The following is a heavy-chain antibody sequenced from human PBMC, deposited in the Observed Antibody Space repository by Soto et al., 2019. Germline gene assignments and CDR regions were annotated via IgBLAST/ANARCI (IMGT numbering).Heavy chain of an antibody. CDR3: ARGRSGSYYEGWHFDY. CDR2: IYYSGST. Sequence: KTSETLSLTCTVSGGSISSGGYYWSWIRQHPGKGLEWIGYIYYSGSTYYNPSLKSRVTISVDTSKNQFSLKLSSVTAADTAVYYCARGRSGSYYEGWHFDYWGQGALVTVSS. J-gene: IGHJ4*02. D-gene: IGHD1-26*01. V-gene: IGHV4-31*03. CDR1: GGSISSGGYY.